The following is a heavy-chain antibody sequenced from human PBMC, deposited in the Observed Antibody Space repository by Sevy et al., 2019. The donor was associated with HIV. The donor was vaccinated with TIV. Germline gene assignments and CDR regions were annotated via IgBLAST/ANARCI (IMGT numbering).Heavy chain of an antibody. CDR1: GFTFSRYW. V-gene: IGHV3-7*01. CDR2: IKQDGSEK. D-gene: IGHD3-3*01. Sequence: GGSLRLSCAASGFTFSRYWMTWVRQAPGKGLEWVANIKQDGSEKYYMDSVKGRFTISRDNAKKSLFLQMNSLRAEDTAEYYCARDRGDSSCFGMDVWGQGTMVTVSS. J-gene: IGHJ6*02. CDR3: ARDRGDSSCFGMDV.